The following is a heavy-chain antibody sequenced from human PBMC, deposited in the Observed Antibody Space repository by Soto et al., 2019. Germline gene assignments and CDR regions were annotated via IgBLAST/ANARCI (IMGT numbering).Heavy chain of an antibody. CDR3: ASQHDYGDYGFFAFDI. CDR1: GYTFTSYG. Sequence: ASVKVSCKASGYTFTSYGISWVRQAPGQGLEWMGWISAYNGNTNYAQKLQGRVTMTTDTSTSTAYMELRSLRSDDTAVYYCASQHDYGDYGFFAFDIWGQGTMVTVSS. J-gene: IGHJ3*02. D-gene: IGHD4-17*01. V-gene: IGHV1-18*01. CDR2: ISAYNGNT.